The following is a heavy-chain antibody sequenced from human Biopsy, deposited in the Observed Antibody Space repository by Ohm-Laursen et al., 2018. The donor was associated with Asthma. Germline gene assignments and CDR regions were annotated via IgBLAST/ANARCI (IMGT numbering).Heavy chain of an antibody. CDR1: GVSLSSFG. CDR3: AKGRYKWNDGYYGLDV. D-gene: IGHD1-20*01. J-gene: IGHJ6*02. CDR2: ISYDGSKK. V-gene: IGHV3-30*18. Sequence: RSLRLSCAASGVSLSSFGMNWVRQAPGKGLEWVAVISYDGSKKEYGDSVKGRFTISRDNSKDTVYLQMNSLRAEDTAVYYCAKGRYKWNDGYYGLDVWGRGTTVVVSS.